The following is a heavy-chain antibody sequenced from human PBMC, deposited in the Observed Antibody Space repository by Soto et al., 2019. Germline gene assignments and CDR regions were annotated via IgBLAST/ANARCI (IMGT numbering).Heavy chain of an antibody. J-gene: IGHJ4*02. CDR2: ISGSGGST. V-gene: IGHV3-23*01. Sequence: PGGPLRLSCSASGFTFSSYAMSWVRQAPGKGLEWVSAISGSGGSTYYADSVKGRFTISRDNSKNTLYLQMNSLRAEDTAVYYCAKRRPTSIAARGSFDYWGQGTLVTVSS. D-gene: IGHD6-6*01. CDR3: AKRRPTSIAARGSFDY. CDR1: GFTFSSYA.